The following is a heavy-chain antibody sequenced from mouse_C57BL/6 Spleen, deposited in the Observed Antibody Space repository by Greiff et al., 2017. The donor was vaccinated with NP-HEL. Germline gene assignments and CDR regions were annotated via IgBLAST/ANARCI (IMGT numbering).Heavy chain of an antibody. CDR3: TSVDSSGYWFAY. Sequence: EVQLQQSGTVLARPGASVKMSCKTSGYTFTSYWMHWVKQRPGQGLEWIGAIYPGNSDTSYNQKFKGKAKLTAVTSASPAYMELSSLTNEDSAVYCCTSVDSSGYWFAYWGQGTLVTVSA. V-gene: IGHV1-5*01. J-gene: IGHJ3*01. D-gene: IGHD3-2*02. CDR1: GYTFTSYW. CDR2: IYPGNSDT.